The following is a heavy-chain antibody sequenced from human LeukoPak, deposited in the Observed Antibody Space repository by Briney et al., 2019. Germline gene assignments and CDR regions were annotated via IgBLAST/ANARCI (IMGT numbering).Heavy chain of an antibody. CDR1: GGSISSTTYY. CDR3: ARYGYSPIGNFDY. J-gene: IGHJ4*02. V-gene: IGHV4-61*05. D-gene: IGHD5-18*01. Sequence: PSETLSLTCTVSGGSISSTTYYWSWIRQPPGKGLEWIGYIYYSGSTNYNPSLKSRVTISVDTSQNQFSLKLSSVTAADTAVYYCARYGYSPIGNFDYWGQGTLVTVSS. CDR2: IYYSGST.